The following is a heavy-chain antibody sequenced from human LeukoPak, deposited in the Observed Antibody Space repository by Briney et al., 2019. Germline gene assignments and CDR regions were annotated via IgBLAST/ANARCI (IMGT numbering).Heavy chain of an antibody. J-gene: IGHJ4*02. V-gene: IGHV3-30*02. D-gene: IGHD2-15*01. CDR3: AKGFRTARYCSGGSCLDY. CDR1: GFTFSSYG. Sequence: PGGSLRLSCAASGFTFSSYGMHWVRQAPGKGLEWVAFIRYDGSNKYYADSVKGRFTISRDNSKNTLYLQMSSLRAEDTAVYYCAKGFRTARYCSGGSCLDYWGQGTLVTVSS. CDR2: IRYDGSNK.